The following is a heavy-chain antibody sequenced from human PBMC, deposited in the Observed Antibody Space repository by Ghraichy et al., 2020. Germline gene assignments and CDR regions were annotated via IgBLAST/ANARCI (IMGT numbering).Heavy chain of an antibody. CDR2: TQYSGST. CDR3: ARGRTTSVADFDC. V-gene: IGHV4-59*01. Sequence: SETLSLTCTISGGSISSYYWSWLRQPPGKGLEWIGYTQYSGSTSHNPSLKSRVTISVDTSKNQFSLKLSSVTAADTAVYYCARGRTTSVADFDCWGQGTLVNVSS. D-gene: IGHD4-23*01. J-gene: IGHJ4*02. CDR1: GGSISSYY.